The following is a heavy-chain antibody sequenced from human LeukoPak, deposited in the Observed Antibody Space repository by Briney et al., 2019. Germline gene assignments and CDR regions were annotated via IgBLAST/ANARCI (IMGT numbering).Heavy chain of an antibody. J-gene: IGHJ5*02. D-gene: IGHD3-22*01. CDR1: GVSVSSGSYY. V-gene: IGHV4-61*02. CDR2: IYISGST. CDR3: ARLVDTPVIRGYYFDP. Sequence: PSQTLSLTCTVSGVSVSSGSYYWSWIRQPAGKGLEWIGRIYISGSTYYNSSLRGRVTMSIDTSKNQFSLTLTSVTAADTAVYYCARLVDTPVIRGYYFDPWGQGTLVTVSS.